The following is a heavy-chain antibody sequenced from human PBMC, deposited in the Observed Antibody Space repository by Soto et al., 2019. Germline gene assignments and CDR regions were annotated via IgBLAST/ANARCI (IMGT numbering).Heavy chain of an antibody. J-gene: IGHJ4*02. CDR1: GYTFTGYY. CDR3: ARDATYYYDSSGYYHDY. D-gene: IGHD3-22*01. CDR2: IIPIFGTA. Sequence: GASVKVSCKASGYTFTGYYMHWVRQAPGQGLEWMGGIIPIFGTANYAQKFQGRVTITADESTSTAYMELSSLRSEDTAVYYCARDATYYYDSSGYYHDYWGQGTLVTVSS. V-gene: IGHV1-69*13.